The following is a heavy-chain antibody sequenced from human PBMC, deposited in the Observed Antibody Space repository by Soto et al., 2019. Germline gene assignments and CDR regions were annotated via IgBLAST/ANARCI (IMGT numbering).Heavy chain of an antibody. CDR1: GYTFTSYA. J-gene: IGHJ3*02. CDR3: ARDTNYYDSSGYFDAFEI. CDR2: INAGNGNT. Sequence: ASVKVSCKASGYTFTSYAMHWVRQAPGQRLEWMGWINAGNGNTKYSQKFQGRVTITRDTSASTAYMELSSLRSEDTAVYYCARDTNYYDSSGYFDAFEIWGQGTMVTVSS. D-gene: IGHD3-22*01. V-gene: IGHV1-3*01.